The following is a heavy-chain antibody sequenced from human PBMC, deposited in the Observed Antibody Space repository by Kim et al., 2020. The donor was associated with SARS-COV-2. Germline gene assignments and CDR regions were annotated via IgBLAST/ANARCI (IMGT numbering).Heavy chain of an antibody. D-gene: IGHD5-18*01. Sequence: GGSLRLSCAASGFTFSRYAMHWVRQAPGKGLEWVAVISYDGSNKYHAASVKGRCTVSRDNSKNTLYLQMNSLRAEDTAVYYCARDANRGYSYGWTYYYYGMDVWGQGTTVTVSS. CDR1: GFTFSRYA. V-gene: IGHV3-30*04. J-gene: IGHJ6*02. CDR2: ISYDGSNK. CDR3: ARDANRGYSYGWTYYYYGMDV.